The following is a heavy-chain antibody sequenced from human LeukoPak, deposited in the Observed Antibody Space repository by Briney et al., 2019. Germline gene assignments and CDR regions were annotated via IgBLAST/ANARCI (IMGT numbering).Heavy chain of an antibody. Sequence: SETLSLTCTVSGGSISSYYWSWLRQPPGKGLEWIGYIYCSGSTHYNPSLKSRVTISVDTSKNQFSLKLSSVTAADTAVYYCARVVGAVAGTPRWFDPWGQGTLVTVSS. D-gene: IGHD6-19*01. CDR1: GGSISSYY. J-gene: IGHJ5*02. V-gene: IGHV4-59*08. CDR3: ARVVGAVAGTPRWFDP. CDR2: IYCSGST.